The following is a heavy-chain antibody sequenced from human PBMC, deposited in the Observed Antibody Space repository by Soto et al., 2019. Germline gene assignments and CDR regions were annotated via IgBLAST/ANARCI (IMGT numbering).Heavy chain of an antibody. CDR3: ARAAIDDDPNWYFDL. J-gene: IGHJ2*01. Sequence: QVQLVQSGAEVKKPGASVKVSCKASGYTFTSYGISWVRQAPGQGLEWMGWISAYNGNTNYAQKLQGRVTMTTDTATSTASMELRSLRSDDTAVYYCARAAIDDDPNWYFDLWGRGTLVTVSS. D-gene: IGHD3-16*01. CDR1: GYTFTSYG. V-gene: IGHV1-18*01. CDR2: ISAYNGNT.